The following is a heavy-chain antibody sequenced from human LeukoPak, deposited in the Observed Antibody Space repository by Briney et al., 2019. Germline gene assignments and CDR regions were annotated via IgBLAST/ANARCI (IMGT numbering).Heavy chain of an antibody. J-gene: IGHJ5*02. CDR2: MSTSGGST. V-gene: IGHV3-23*01. CDR3: ARAVDFWSGYPQPNWFDP. CDR1: GFTFSSYA. Sequence: GGSLRLSCAASGFTFSSYAMSWVRQAPGKGLEWVSAMSTSGGSTYYADSVKGRLTISRDNSKNTLFLQMNSLRAEDTAVYYCARAVDFWSGYPQPNWFDPWGQGTLVTVSS. D-gene: IGHD3-3*01.